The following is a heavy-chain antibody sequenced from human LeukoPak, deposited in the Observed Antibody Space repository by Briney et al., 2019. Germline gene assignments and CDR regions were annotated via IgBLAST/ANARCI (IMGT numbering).Heavy chain of an antibody. V-gene: IGHV1-3*01. D-gene: IGHD6-6*01. Sequence: ASVKVSSKASGYTFTSYAMHWVRQAPGQRLEWMGWINAGNGNTKYSQKFQGRVTITRDTSASTAYMELSSLRSEDTAVYYCARQDTARDAFDIWGQGSMVTVSS. CDR2: INAGNGNT. CDR3: ARQDTARDAFDI. CDR1: GYTFTSYA. J-gene: IGHJ3*02.